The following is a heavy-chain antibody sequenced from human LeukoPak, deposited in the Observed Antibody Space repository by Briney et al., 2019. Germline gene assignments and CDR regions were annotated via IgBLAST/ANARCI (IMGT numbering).Heavy chain of an antibody. CDR2: MNPNSGNT. V-gene: IGHV1-8*01. CDR3: ARGGPYQAAFDI. Sequence: ASVKVSCKASGYTFTSYGINWVRQATGQGLEWMGWMNPNSGNTGYAQKFQGRVTMTRNTSISTAYMELSSLRSEDTAVYYCARGGPYQAAFDIWGQGTMVTVSS. CDR1: GYTFTSYG. J-gene: IGHJ3*02.